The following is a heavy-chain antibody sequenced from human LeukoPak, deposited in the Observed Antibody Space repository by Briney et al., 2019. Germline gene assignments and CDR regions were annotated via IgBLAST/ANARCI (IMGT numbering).Heavy chain of an antibody. J-gene: IGHJ4*02. D-gene: IGHD6-25*01. CDR3: AKKAAPGQYYFDY. V-gene: IGHV3-23*01. Sequence: GGSLRLSCAASGFTFSNYAMSWVRQAPEKGLEWVSTIGDSGFTTYYADSVKGRFTISRDNSKNTLYLQMNSLRAEDTAVYYCAKKAAPGQYYFDYWGQGTLVTVSS. CDR1: GFTFSNYA. CDR2: IGDSGFTT.